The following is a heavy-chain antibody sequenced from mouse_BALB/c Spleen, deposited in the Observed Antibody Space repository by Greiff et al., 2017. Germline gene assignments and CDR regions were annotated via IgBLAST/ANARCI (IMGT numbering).Heavy chain of an antibody. CDR2: IWSGGST. J-gene: IGHJ4*01. CDR1: GFSLTSYG. Sequence: VQLQQSGPGLVQPSQSLSITCTVSGFSLTSYGVHWVRQSPGKGLEWLGVIWSGGSTDYNAAFISRLSISKDNSKSQVFFKMNSLQADDTAIYYWARKDYYYGSAGYYYAMDYWGQGTSVTVSS. D-gene: IGHD1-1*01. CDR3: ARKDYYYGSAGYYYAMDY. V-gene: IGHV2-4-1*01.